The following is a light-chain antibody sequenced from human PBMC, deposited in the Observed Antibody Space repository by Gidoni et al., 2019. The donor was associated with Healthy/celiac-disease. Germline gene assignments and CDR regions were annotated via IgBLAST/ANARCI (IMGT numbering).Light chain of an antibody. J-gene: IGLJ2*01. Sequence: QSVLTQPPPAPGTPGQRVTISCSGSSSNIGSNYVYWYQQLPGTAPKLLIYRNNQRPSGVPDRFSGSKSGTSASLAISGLRSEDEADYYCAAWDDSLSGQVFGGGTKLTVL. CDR3: AAWDDSLSGQV. V-gene: IGLV1-47*01. CDR2: RNN. CDR1: SSNIGSNY.